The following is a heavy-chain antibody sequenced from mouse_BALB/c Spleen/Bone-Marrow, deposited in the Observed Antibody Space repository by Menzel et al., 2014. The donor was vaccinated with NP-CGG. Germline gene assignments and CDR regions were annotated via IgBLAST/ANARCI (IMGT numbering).Heavy chain of an antibody. V-gene: IGHV5-17*02. CDR1: GFTFSSFG. J-gene: IGHJ1*01. CDR3: SGGGNWDGFDV. D-gene: IGHD4-1*01. CDR2: ISSGSTAI. Sequence: EVQGVESGGGLVQPGGSRKLSCAAYGFTFSSFGMHWVRRAPEKGLEWVAYISSGSTAIYYADTVKGRFTISRDKPKNTMFLQMTSLRSEDAAMYYCSGGGNWDGFDVWGAGTTVTVSS.